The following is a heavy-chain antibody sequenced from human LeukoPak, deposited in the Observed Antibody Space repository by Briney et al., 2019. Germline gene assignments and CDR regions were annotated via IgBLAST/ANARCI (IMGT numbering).Heavy chain of an antibody. V-gene: IGHV3-48*02. J-gene: IGHJ4*02. CDR1: GFTVSSNY. D-gene: IGHD6-13*01. CDR2: ISSSSSTI. Sequence: GGSLRLSCAASGFTVSSNYMSWVRQAPGKGLEWVSYISSSSSTIYYADSVKGRFTISRDNAKNSLSLQMNSLRDEDTAVYYCARRYSSSWWHLDYWGQGTLVTVSS. CDR3: ARRYSSSWWHLDY.